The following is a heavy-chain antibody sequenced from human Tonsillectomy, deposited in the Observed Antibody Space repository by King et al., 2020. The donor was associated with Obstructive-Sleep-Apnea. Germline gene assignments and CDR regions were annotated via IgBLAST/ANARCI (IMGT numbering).Heavy chain of an antibody. CDR1: GFTFDDFS. CDR2: FSWNSGNI. D-gene: IGHD3-10*01. V-gene: IGHV3-9*01. J-gene: IGHJ6*02. Sequence: QLVQSGGGLVQPGRSLRLSCAVSGFTFDDFSMHGVRQAPGKGLGGVSGFSWNSGNIGYGGSVKGRFTIPRDNAKNSLYLQMNSLRAEDTALYYCVKGDYGSGQSGGDVWGQGTTVTVSS. CDR3: VKGDYGSGQSGGDV.